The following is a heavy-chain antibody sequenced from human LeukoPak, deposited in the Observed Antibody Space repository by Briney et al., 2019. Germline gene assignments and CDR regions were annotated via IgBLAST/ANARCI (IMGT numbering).Heavy chain of an antibody. CDR3: ARLRYYDFWSGYYDKNYYFDY. J-gene: IGHJ4*02. CDR2: INHSGST. Sequence: PSETLSLTCAVYGGSFRGYYWSWIRQPPGKGLEWIGEINHSGSTNYNPSLKSRVTISVDTSKNQFSLKLSSVTAADTAVYYCARLRYYDFWSGYYDKNYYFDYWGQGTLVTVSS. V-gene: IGHV4-34*01. D-gene: IGHD3-3*01. CDR1: GGSFRGYY.